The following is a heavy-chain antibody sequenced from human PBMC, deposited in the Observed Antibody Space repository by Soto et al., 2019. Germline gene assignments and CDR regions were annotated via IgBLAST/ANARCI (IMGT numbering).Heavy chain of an antibody. V-gene: IGHV4-34*01. CDR1: GGSFSGYY. CDR3: ARGVAAYFDY. J-gene: IGHJ4*02. CDR2: INHSGST. Sequence: PSETLSLTCAVYGGSFSGYYWSWIRQPPGKGLEWIGEINHSGSTNYNPSLKSRVTISVDTSKNQFSLKLSSVTAADTAVYYCARGVAAYFDYWGQGTLVTVSS. D-gene: IGHD6-19*01.